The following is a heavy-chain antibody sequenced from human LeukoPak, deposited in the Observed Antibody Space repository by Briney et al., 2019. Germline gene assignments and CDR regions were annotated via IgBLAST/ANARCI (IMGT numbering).Heavy chain of an antibody. D-gene: IGHD3-22*01. CDR3: ARDSADDSSGYYRDY. CDR1: GFTVSSNY. V-gene: IGHV3-53*01. Sequence: PGGSLRLSCAASGFTVSSNYMSWVRQAPGKGLEWVSVIYSGGSTYYADSVKGRFTISRDNAKNSLYLQMNSLRAEDTAVYYCARDSADDSSGYYRDYWGQGTLVTVSS. J-gene: IGHJ4*02. CDR2: IYSGGST.